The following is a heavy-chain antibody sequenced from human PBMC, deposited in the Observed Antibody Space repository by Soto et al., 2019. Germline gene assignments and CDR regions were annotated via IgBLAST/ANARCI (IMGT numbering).Heavy chain of an antibody. D-gene: IGHD6-13*01. J-gene: IGHJ6*02. CDR2: ISSSGSTI. Sequence: SLGLSCATSGFTFSSYEMNWVRQAPGKGLEWVSYISSSGSTIYYADSVKGRFTISRDNAKNSLYLQTDSLRAEDTAVYYCATDQEAGCFFPYYYGMDVWGQGTTVIVSS. V-gene: IGHV3-48*03. CDR3: ATDQEAGCFFPYYYGMDV. CDR1: GFTFSSYE.